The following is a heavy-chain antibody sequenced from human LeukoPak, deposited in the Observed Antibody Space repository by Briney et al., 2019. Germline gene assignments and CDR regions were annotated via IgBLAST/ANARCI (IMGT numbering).Heavy chain of an antibody. J-gene: IGHJ6*02. Sequence: SETLSLTCTVSGGSISGYYWSWIRQPPGKGLEWIGYIYYSGNTNYNPSLKSRVTLSVDTSTNQLFLKLSSVTAADTAVYYCARGWGTGYSYYGMDVWGPGTTVTVSS. CDR3: ARGWGTGYSYYGMDV. CDR1: GGSISGYY. CDR2: IYYSGNT. D-gene: IGHD1-1*01. V-gene: IGHV4-59*01.